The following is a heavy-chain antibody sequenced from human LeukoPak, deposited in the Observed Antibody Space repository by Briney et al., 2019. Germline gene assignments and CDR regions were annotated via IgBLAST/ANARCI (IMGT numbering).Heavy chain of an antibody. Sequence: GGSLRLSCAASGFSFSGSAIHWVRQASGKGLEWLGRIRSKTNNYATAYGASVNDRFTISRDDSKNTAYLQMNSLKTEDTAVYYCARQVVVGNYFDYWGQGTLVTVSS. V-gene: IGHV3-73*01. J-gene: IGHJ4*02. CDR3: ARQVVVGNYFDY. CDR1: GFSFSGSA. CDR2: IRSKTNNYAT. D-gene: IGHD3-22*01.